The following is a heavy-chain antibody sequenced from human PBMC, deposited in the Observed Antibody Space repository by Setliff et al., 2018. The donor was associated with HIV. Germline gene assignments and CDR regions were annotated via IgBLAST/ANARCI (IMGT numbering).Heavy chain of an antibody. V-gene: IGHV4-39*01. Sequence: SETLSLTCSVSGASISSSPYYWGWIRQPPGKGLEWVASIYYNGSPFYNPSIKSRVTISVDTSKNQFSLNLSSVTAADTAVYYCARHCGYSPGQICYYYLDIWGKGTTVTVSS. CDR3: ARHCGYSPGQICYYYLDI. D-gene: IGHD5-18*01. CDR1: GASISSSPYY. J-gene: IGHJ6*03. CDR2: IYYNGSP.